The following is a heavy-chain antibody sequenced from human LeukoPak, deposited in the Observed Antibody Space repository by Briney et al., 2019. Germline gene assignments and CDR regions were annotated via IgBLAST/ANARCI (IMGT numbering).Heavy chain of an antibody. CDR1: GDSVSSNSAA. CDR2: TYYRSKWYN. J-gene: IGHJ3*02. V-gene: IGHV6-1*01. Sequence: SQTLSLTCAISGDSVSSNSAAWNWIRQSPSRGLEWLGRTYYRSKWYNDYAVSVKSRITINPDTSKNQFSLKLSSVTAADTAVYYCARDRGEYSSSFDAFDIWGQGTMVTVSS. CDR3: ARDRGEYSSSFDAFDI. D-gene: IGHD6-6*01.